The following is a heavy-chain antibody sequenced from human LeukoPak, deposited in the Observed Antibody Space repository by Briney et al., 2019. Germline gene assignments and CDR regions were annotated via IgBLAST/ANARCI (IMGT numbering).Heavy chain of an antibody. CDR3: ANMGRTEGIVVVPPALDV. V-gene: IGHV4-34*01. D-gene: IGHD2-2*01. Sequence: PSETLSLTCAVYGGSFSGYYWSWIRQPPGKGLEWIGEINHSGSTNYNPSLKSRVTISVDTSKNQFSLKLSSVTAADTAVYYCANMGRTEGIVVVPPALDVWGQGTTVTVSS. CDR2: INHSGST. CDR1: GGSFSGYY. J-gene: IGHJ6*02.